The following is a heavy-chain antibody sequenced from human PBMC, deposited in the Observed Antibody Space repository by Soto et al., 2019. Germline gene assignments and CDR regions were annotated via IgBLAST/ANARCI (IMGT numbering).Heavy chain of an antibody. CDR3: ARVDATGTKDYYYYGMDV. V-gene: IGHV1-18*01. CDR2: ISAYNGNT. D-gene: IGHD1-1*01. J-gene: IGHJ6*02. Sequence: ASVKVSCKASGYTFTSYGVSWVRQAPGQGLEWMGWISAYNGNTNYAQKLQGRVTMTTDTSTSTAYMELRSLRSDDTAVYYCARVDATGTKDYYYYGMDVWGQGTTVTVS. CDR1: GYTFTSYG.